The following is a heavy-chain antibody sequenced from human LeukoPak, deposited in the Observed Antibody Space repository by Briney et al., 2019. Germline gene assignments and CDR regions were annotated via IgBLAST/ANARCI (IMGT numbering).Heavy chain of an antibody. CDR1: GFTFSSYA. Sequence: GGSLRLSCAASGFTFSSYAMHWVRQAPGKGLEWVAVISYDGSNKYYADSVKGRFTISRDNSKNTLYLQMNSLRAEDTAVYYCARDRCSRTSCPYYYYYYYMDVWGKGTTVTVSS. CDR2: ISYDGSNK. CDR3: ARDRCSRTSCPYYYYYYYMDV. D-gene: IGHD2-2*01. V-gene: IGHV3-30*01. J-gene: IGHJ6*03.